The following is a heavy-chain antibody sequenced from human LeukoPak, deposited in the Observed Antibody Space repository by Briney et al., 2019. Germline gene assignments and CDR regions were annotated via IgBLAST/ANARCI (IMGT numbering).Heavy chain of an antibody. CDR3: ARLNRQQLVRGFGYYYYMDV. CDR2: VHYSGST. D-gene: IGHD6-13*01. Sequence: PSETLSLTCSVCGGSISSSSYFWVWIREPPGKGLEWIASVHYSGSTYYNPSLKSRVTISIDTSKNQFSLKLSSVTAADTAVYYCARLNRQQLVRGFGYYYYMDVWGKGTTVTVSS. V-gene: IGHV4-39*01. J-gene: IGHJ6*03. CDR1: GGSISSSSYF.